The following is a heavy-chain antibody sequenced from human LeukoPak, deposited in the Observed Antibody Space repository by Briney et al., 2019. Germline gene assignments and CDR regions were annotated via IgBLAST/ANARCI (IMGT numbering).Heavy chain of an antibody. J-gene: IGHJ6*02. CDR2: IYSGGST. Sequence: GGSLRLSCAASGFTVSSNYMSWVRQAPGKGLEWVSVIYSGGSTYYADSVKGRFTISRDNPKNTLYLQMNSLRAEDTAVYYCARAGTGPYYYYYGMDVWGQGTTVTVSS. CDR3: ARAGTGPYYYYYGMDV. D-gene: IGHD1-14*01. V-gene: IGHV3-66*01. CDR1: GFTVSSNY.